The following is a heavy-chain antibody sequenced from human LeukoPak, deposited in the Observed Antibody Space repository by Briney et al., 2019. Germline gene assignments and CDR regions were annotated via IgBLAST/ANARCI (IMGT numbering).Heavy chain of an antibody. Sequence: GGSLRLSCAASGFTFSSYSMNWVRQAPGKGLEWVSSISSSSSYIYYADSVKGRFTISRDNAKNSLYLQMNSLRAEDTAVYYCARDQTSRLRWLGDYYYGMDVWGQGTTVTVSS. CDR3: ARDQTSRLRWLGDYYYGMDV. CDR1: GFTFSSYS. CDR2: ISSSSSYI. D-gene: IGHD4-23*01. V-gene: IGHV3-21*01. J-gene: IGHJ6*02.